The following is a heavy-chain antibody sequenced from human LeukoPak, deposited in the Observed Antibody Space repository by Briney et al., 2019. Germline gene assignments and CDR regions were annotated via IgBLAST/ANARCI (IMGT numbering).Heavy chain of an antibody. CDR2: INPSGGST. Sequence: ASVKVSCKASGYTFTDSYMHWVRQAPGQGLEWMGRINPSGGSTSYAQKFQGRVTMTRDTSTSTVYMELSSLRSEDTAVYYCARDHLVTAILYYYYYGMDVWGQGTTVTVSS. J-gene: IGHJ6*02. D-gene: IGHD2-21*02. CDR1: GYTFTDSY. V-gene: IGHV1-46*01. CDR3: ARDHLVTAILYYYYYGMDV.